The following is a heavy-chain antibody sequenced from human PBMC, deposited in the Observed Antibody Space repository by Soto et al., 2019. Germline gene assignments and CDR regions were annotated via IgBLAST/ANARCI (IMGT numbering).Heavy chain of an antibody. Sequence: PSQTLSLTCSISWDRVSSNSAAWNWIRQSPSRGLEWLGRTYYRSKWYNDYAVSVKSRITINPDTSKNQFSLKLSSVTAADTAVYYCARGYGRNFDYWGQGTLVTVSS. J-gene: IGHJ4*02. CDR2: TYYRSKWYN. CDR3: ARGYGRNFDY. V-gene: IGHV6-1*01. CDR1: WDRVSSNSAA. D-gene: IGHD5-18*01.